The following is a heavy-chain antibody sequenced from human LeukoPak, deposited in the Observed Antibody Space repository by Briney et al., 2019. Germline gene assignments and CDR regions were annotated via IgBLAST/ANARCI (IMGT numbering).Heavy chain of an antibody. CDR2: IYHSGST. V-gene: IGHV4-38-2*02. D-gene: IGHD5-12*01. CDR3: AQHGYSGYVYPEYFDY. Sequence: SETLSLTCTVSGYSISSGYYWGWIRQPPGKGLEWIGSIYHSGSTYYNPSLKSRVTISVDTSKNQFSLKLSSVTAADTAVYYCAQHGYSGYVYPEYFDYWGQGTLVTVSS. CDR1: GYSISSGYY. J-gene: IGHJ4*02.